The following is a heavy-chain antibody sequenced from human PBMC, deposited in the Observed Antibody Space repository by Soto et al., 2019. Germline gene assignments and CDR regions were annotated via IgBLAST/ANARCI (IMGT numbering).Heavy chain of an antibody. J-gene: IGHJ4*02. D-gene: IGHD2-15*01. Sequence: ASVKVSCKASGYTFTSYGISWVRQAPGQGLEWMGWISAYNGNTNYAQKLQGRVTMTTDTSTSTAYMELRSLRSDDTAVYYCARDSTVVVVAAAINWRFDYWGQGTLVTVSS. V-gene: IGHV1-18*04. CDR3: ARDSTVVVVAAAINWRFDY. CDR2: ISAYNGNT. CDR1: GYTFTSYG.